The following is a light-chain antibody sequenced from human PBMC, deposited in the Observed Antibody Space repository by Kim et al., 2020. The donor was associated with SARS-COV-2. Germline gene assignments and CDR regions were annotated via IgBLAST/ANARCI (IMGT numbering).Light chain of an antibody. CDR2: GES. CDR3: LQHSTYPST. CDR1: QEISND. Sequence: SASVGDRVSHTFRESQEISNDLGWYQQNPGRAPKSLIYGESSLQSGVPSRFSGSGSRSEFTLTSSSVQPEDFATYLCLQHSTYPSTFGQGTRLEIK. J-gene: IGKJ5*01. V-gene: IGKV1-17*01.